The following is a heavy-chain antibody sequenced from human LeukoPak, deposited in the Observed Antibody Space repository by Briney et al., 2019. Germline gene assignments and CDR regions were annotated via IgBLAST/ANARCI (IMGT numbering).Heavy chain of an antibody. J-gene: IGHJ4*02. CDR2: ISSSSSYI. CDR3: ARGAYGGNFFPGY. CDR1: GFTFSSYS. V-gene: IGHV3-21*01. D-gene: IGHD4-17*01. Sequence: GGSLRLSCAASGFTFSSYSMNWVRQAPGKGLEWVSSISSSSSYIYYADSVKGRFTISRDNAKNSLFLQMNSLRAEDTAVHYCARGAYGGNFFPGYWGQGTLVTVSS.